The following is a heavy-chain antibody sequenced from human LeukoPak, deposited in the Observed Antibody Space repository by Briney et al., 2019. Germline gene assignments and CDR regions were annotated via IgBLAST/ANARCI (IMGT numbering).Heavy chain of an antibody. V-gene: IGHV3-21*01. Sequence: GGSLRLSCAASGFTFSSYSMNWVRQAPGKGLEWVSSISSSSSYIYYADSVKGRFTISRDNAKNSLYLQMNSLRAEDTAVYYCARRKGVVVITTDAFDIWGQGTMVTVSS. CDR2: ISSSSSYI. CDR3: ARRKGVVVITTDAFDI. J-gene: IGHJ3*02. CDR1: GFTFSSYS. D-gene: IGHD3-22*01.